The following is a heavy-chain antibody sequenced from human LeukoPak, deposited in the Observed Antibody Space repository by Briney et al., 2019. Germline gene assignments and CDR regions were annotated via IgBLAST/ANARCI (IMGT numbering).Heavy chain of an antibody. CDR1: GFNLKSYW. Sequence: PGGSLRLSCAASGFNLKSYWMSWVRRAPGKGLEWVANIKQDGTEKNYVDSVKGRFIISRDNTKKSLYLQMNGLRAEDTAVYYCARDRQGDYMDVWGKGTTVAVSS. J-gene: IGHJ6*03. V-gene: IGHV3-7*01. CDR2: IKQDGTEK. D-gene: IGHD6-6*01. CDR3: ARDRQGDYMDV.